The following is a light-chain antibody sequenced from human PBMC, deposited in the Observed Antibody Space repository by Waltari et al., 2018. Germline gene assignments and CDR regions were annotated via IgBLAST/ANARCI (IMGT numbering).Light chain of an antibody. CDR3: QQYHTFYS. CDR1: QSTSHL. V-gene: IGKV1-5*03. CDR2: KTS. J-gene: IGKJ2*03. Sequence: DIQMTQSPSTLSASVGDTVTITCRASQSTSHLLVWYQQKPGKAPKLLIDKTSILERGVPSRFSGVGSDTEFALTISSLQPDDFATYHCQQYHTFYSFGQGTKLEIK.